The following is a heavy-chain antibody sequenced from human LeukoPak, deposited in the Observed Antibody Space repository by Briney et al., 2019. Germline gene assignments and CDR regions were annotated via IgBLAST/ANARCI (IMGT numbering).Heavy chain of an antibody. J-gene: IGHJ4*02. CDR1: GFTFSKYW. D-gene: IGHD6-19*01. V-gene: IGHV3-74*01. Sequence: PGGSLRLSCAASGFTFSKYWMLWVRQAPGKGLESVSRINTDGTVTTYADSVKGRFTVSRDNADNTMFPQMNSVRDEDTAVYYCATQQWLAPPPDSWGQGTPVTVSS. CDR2: INTDGTVT. CDR3: ATQQWLAPPPDS.